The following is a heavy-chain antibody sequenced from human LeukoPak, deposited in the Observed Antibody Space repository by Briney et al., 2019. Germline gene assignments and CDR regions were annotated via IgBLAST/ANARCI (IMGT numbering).Heavy chain of an antibody. J-gene: IGHJ4*02. V-gene: IGHV3-30-3*01. CDR3: ARDSLDYYNSSGHLDY. CDR1: GFTFSSYA. CDR2: ISYDGSNK. Sequence: GGSLRLSCAASGFTFSSYAMHWVRQAPGKGLEWVAVISYDGSNKYYADSVKGRFTISRDNSKNTLYLQMNSLRAEDTAVYYCARDSLDYYNSSGHLDYWGQGTLVTVSS. D-gene: IGHD3-22*01.